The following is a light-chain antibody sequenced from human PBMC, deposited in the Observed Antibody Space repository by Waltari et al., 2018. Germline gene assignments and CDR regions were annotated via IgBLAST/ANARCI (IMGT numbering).Light chain of an antibody. V-gene: IGKV1-5*03. CDR2: TAS. Sequence: DIQMTQSPSTLSASIGDRVTITCRASLSITTWLAWYQQKPGKAPKLLIHTASHLESGVPSRFSGSGSGTDFTLTISSLQPDDFATYYCQQYASYWYTFGQGTKL. CDR3: QQYASYWYT. J-gene: IGKJ2*01. CDR1: LSITTW.